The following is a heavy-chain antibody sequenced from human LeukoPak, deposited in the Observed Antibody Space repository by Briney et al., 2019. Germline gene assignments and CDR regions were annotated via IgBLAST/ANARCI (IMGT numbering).Heavy chain of an antibody. CDR2: IYYSGST. CDR3: ARHPWYAQFTS. V-gene: IGHV4-59*08. CDR1: GGSISSYY. D-gene: IGHD2-8*01. Sequence: SETLSLTCTVSGGSISSYYWSWIRQPPGKGLEWIGYIYYSGSTNYNPSLKSRVTISVDTSKNQFSLKLSSVTAADTAVYYCARHPWYAQFTSWGQGTLVTVSS. J-gene: IGHJ5*02.